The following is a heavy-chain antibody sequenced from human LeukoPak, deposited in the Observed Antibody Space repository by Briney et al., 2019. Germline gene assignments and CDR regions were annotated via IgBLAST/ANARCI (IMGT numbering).Heavy chain of an antibody. Sequence: SETLSLTCAVYGGSFSGYYWSWIRQPPGKGLEWIGEIKHSGSTNYNPSLKSRVTISVDTSKNQFSLKLSSVTAADTAVYYCARGIVVVTAIPPDAFDIWGQGTMVTVSS. CDR2: IKHSGST. V-gene: IGHV4-34*01. D-gene: IGHD2-21*02. J-gene: IGHJ3*02. CDR3: ARGIVVVTAIPPDAFDI. CDR1: GGSFSGYY.